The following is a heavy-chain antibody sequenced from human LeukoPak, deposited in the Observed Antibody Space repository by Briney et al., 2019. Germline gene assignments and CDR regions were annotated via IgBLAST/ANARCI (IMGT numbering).Heavy chain of an antibody. D-gene: IGHD5-12*01. V-gene: IGHV5-51*01. CDR2: IHPRDSET. CDR3: ATPSGSYAFDI. Sequence: GESLKISCKGSGYSFTNYWIGWVRQMPGQGPEWIGIIHPRDSETVYTPSFQSQVTISADRSISTAYLQWSSLKASDTAMYYCATPSGSYAFDIWGQGTMVTVSS. CDR1: GYSFTNYW. J-gene: IGHJ3*02.